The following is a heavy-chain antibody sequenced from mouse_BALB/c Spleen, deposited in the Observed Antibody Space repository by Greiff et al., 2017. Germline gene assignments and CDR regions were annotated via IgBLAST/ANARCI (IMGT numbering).Heavy chain of an antibody. CDR3: ARDPSTMITTGSWFAY. CDR2: ISSGGSYT. V-gene: IGHV5-9-4*01. CDR1: GFTFSSYA. J-gene: IGHJ3*01. D-gene: IGHD2-4*01. Sequence: EVMLVESGGGLVKPGGSLKLSCAASGFTFSSYAMSWVRQSPEKRLEWVAEISSGGSYTYYPDTVTGRFTISRDNAKNTLYLEMSSLRSEDTAMYYCARDPSTMITTGSWFAYWGQGTLVTVSA.